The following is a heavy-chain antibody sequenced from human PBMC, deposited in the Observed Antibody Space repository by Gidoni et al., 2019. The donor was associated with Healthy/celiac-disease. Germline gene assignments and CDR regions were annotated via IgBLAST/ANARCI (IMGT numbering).Heavy chain of an antibody. J-gene: IGHJ4*02. CDR1: GFTVSSYA. CDR3: AGMSSSRLV. D-gene: IGHD6-6*01. CDR2: ISGSGGST. V-gene: IGHV3-23*01. Sequence: EVQLLLSGGGFVQPPVSLRLSCAASGFTVSSYAMSWVRQAPGKGLEWVSAISGSGGSTYYADSVKGRFTISRDNSKNTLYLQMNSLRAEDTAVYYCAGMSSSRLVWGQGTLVTVSS.